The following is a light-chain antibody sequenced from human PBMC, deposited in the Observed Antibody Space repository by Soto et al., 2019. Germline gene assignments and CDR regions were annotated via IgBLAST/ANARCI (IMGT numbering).Light chain of an antibody. Sequence: QPVLTQPPSVSGAPGQRVTISCTGSSSNIGAGYDVHWYQQLPGTAPKLLIYGNSNRPSGVRDRFSGSKSGTSASLAITGLQAEDEADYYCQSYDSSLSGSVVFGGGTKLTVL. CDR1: SSNIGAGYD. V-gene: IGLV1-40*01. CDR3: QSYDSSLSGSVV. CDR2: GNS. J-gene: IGLJ2*01.